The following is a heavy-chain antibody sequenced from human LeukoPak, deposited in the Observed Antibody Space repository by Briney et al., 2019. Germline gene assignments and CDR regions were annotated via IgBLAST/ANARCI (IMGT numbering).Heavy chain of an antibody. CDR2: INPNSGDT. CDR3: ARTAFQFGDYFYYMDV. V-gene: IGHV1-2*02. J-gene: IGHJ6*03. D-gene: IGHD3-3*02. CDR1: GYTFTGYY. Sequence: ASVKVSCKASGYTFTGYYMHWVRQAPGQGLEWMGWINPNSGDTNYAQKFQGRVTVTRDPSISTAYMELSGLTSDDTAVYYCARTAFQFGDYFYYMDVWGKGTTVTVSS.